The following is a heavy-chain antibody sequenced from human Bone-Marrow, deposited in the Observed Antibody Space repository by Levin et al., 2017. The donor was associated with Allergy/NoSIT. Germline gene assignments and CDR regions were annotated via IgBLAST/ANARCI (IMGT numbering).Heavy chain of an antibody. J-gene: IGHJ5*02. V-gene: IGHV3-53*01. CDR1: EFTVGNNQ. D-gene: IGHD2-15*01. CDR2: IYSGGSA. CDR3: TGGPYCSGGACVA. Sequence: GESLKISCAASEFTVGNNQMSWVRQAPGKGLEWVSIIYSGGSANYPDSVKGRFTISRDNSRNMVYLQMNSLRAEDTAVYYCTGGPYCSGGACVAWGQGTLVTVSS.